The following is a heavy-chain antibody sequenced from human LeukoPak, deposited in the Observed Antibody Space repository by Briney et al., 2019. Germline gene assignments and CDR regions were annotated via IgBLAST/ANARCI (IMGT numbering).Heavy chain of an antibody. CDR2: ISAYNGNT. J-gene: IGHJ4*02. V-gene: IGHV1-18*01. D-gene: IGHD3-9*01. Sequence: GASVKVSCKASGYTFTSYGISWVRQAPGQGLEWMGWISAYNGNTNYAQKLQGRVTMTTDTSTSTAYMELRSLRSDDTAVYYCARTYYDILTGYQEAPGYWGQGTLVTVSS. CDR1: GYTFTSYG. CDR3: ARTYYDILTGYQEAPGY.